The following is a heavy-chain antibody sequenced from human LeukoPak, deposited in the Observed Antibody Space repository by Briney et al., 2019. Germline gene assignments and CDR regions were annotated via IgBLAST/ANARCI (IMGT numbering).Heavy chain of an antibody. CDR1: GGSIISSSYY. D-gene: IGHD3-10*01. CDR3: ARIQGSMVRGVMGWFDP. J-gene: IGHJ5*02. V-gene: IGHV4-39*01. CDR2: IFYSGST. Sequence: SETLSLTCTVSGGSIISSSYYWGWIRQPPGKGLEWIGSIFYSGSTYYNPSLRSRVTISIDTSKNQFSVKLSSVTAADTALYYCARIQGSMVRGVMGWFDPWGQGTQVTVSS.